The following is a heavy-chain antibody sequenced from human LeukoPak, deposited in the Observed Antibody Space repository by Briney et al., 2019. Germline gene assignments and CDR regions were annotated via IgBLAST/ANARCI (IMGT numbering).Heavy chain of an antibody. V-gene: IGHV3-48*04. CDR2: ISSSSDTI. Sequence: GGSLRLSCAASGFTFSSYSMNWVRQAPGKGLEWVSYISSSSDTIYYADSVKGRFTISRDNAKNSLYLQMNSLRAEDTAVYYCARDTRGESDYWGQGTLVTVSS. CDR3: ARDTRGESDY. J-gene: IGHJ4*02. D-gene: IGHD2-2*01. CDR1: GFTFSSYS.